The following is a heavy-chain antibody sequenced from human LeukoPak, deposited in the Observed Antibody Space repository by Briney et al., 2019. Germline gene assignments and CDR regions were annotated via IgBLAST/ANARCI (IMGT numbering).Heavy chain of an antibody. CDR2: IKQDGSEK. CDR3: ARARGGSWSKAFDI. D-gene: IGHD1-26*01. V-gene: IGHV3-7*03. Sequence: GGSLRLSCAASGFTFSSYWMMWVRQAPGKGLEWMANIKQDGSEKYYVDFVKGRFTISRDNAKNSLYLQMNSLRAEDTALYHCARARGGSWSKAFDIWGQGTMVTVSS. J-gene: IGHJ3*02. CDR1: GFTFSSYW.